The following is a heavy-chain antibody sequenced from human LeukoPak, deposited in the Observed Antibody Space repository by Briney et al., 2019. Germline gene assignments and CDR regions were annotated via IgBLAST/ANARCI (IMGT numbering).Heavy chain of an antibody. D-gene: IGHD5-18*01. CDR2: ISSSSSYI. CDR3: ARVRYSYGLYNWFDP. V-gene: IGHV3-21*01. J-gene: IGHJ5*02. Sequence: GGSLRLSRAASGFTFSSYSMNWVRQAPGKGLEWVSSISSSSSYIYYADSVKGRFTISRDNAKNSLYLQMNSLRAEDTAVYYCARVRYSYGLYNWFDPWGQGTLVTVSS. CDR1: GFTFSSYS.